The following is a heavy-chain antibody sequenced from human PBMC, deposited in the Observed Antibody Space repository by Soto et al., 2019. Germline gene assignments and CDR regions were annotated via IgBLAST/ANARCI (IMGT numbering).Heavy chain of an antibody. D-gene: IGHD5-12*01. V-gene: IGHV5-51*01. CDR1: GYSFITYW. CDR2: IDPADSET. Sequence: GESLKISCKGSGYSFITYWIAWVRQKPGKGLEWMGIIDPADSETKYSPSFQGQVTISADKSINTAYLQWSSLKASDTAKYYCARLGQGGYVQGMDVWEKGTTVTVCS. J-gene: IGHJ6*01. CDR3: ARLGQGGYVQGMDV.